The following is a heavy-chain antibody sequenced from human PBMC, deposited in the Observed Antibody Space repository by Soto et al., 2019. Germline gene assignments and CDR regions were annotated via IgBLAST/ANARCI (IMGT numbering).Heavy chain of an antibody. CDR3: ARWTGHYYYNMDV. CDR1: GFTFSSYG. D-gene: IGHD3-9*01. CDR2: IWYDGSNK. Sequence: QVQLVESGGGVVQPGRSLTLSCAASGFTFSSYGMHWVRQAPGKGLEWVAVIWYDGSNKYYADSVKGRFTVSRDNSKNTLYLQMNSQRAEDTAVYYCARWTGHYYYNMDVWGQGTPVTVSS. V-gene: IGHV3-33*01. J-gene: IGHJ6*02.